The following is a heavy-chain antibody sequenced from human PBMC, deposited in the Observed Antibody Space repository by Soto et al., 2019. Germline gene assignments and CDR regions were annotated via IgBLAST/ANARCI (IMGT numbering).Heavy chain of an antibody. CDR2: INPSGGST. J-gene: IGHJ3*02. V-gene: IGHV1-46*01. Sequence: ASVKVSCKASGYTFTSYYMDWVRQAPGQGLEWIGIINPSGGSTSYAQKFQGRVTMTRDTSTSTVYMELSSLRSEDTAVYYCAKTSTYYYDSSGYYPNPHDAFDIWGQGTMVTVSS. CDR3: AKTSTYYYDSSGYYPNPHDAFDI. D-gene: IGHD3-22*01. CDR1: GYTFTSYY.